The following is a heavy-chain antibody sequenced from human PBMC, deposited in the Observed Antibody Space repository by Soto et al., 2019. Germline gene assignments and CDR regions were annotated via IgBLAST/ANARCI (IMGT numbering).Heavy chain of an antibody. V-gene: IGHV3-7*03. CDR3: TRDRAYNSFDY. CDR1: GLMFSNSW. Sequence: EVQLVESGGALVQPGGSLRLSCAASGLMFSNSWMTWVRQAPGKGLELVALTNPDGSLKYYVDSVKGRFTISRDNAQNSLYLQMDSLRAEDTAFYYCTRDRAYNSFDYWGQGALVTVSS. CDR2: TNPDGSLK. J-gene: IGHJ4*02. D-gene: IGHD1-1*01.